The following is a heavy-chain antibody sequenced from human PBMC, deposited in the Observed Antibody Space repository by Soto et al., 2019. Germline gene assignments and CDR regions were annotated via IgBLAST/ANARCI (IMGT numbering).Heavy chain of an antibody. V-gene: IGHV1-69*02. J-gene: IGHJ6*02. D-gene: IGHD1-26*01. CDR3: ARAGFGATHPAYGMDV. CDR2: IIPILGIA. Sequence: QVQLVQSGAEVKKPGSSVKVSCKASGGTFSSYTISWVRQAPGQGLEWMGRIIPILGIANYAQKFQGRVTITADKSTSTAYMELSSLRSEDTAVYYCARAGFGATHPAYGMDVWGQGTTVTVSS. CDR1: GGTFSSYT.